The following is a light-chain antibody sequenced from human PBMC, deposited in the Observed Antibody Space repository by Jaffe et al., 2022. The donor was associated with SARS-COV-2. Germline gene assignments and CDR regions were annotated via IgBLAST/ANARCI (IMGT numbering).Light chain of an antibody. CDR2: EDN. V-gene: IGLV6-57*02. Sequence: NFMLTQPHSMSESPGKTVTISCTGISGSIARKYVQWYQQRPGSAPTTVIYEDNQRPSGVPDRFSGSIDSSSNSASLTISGLKAEDEGDYYCHSYDSSRNWVFGGGTKLTVL. CDR3: HSYDSSRNWV. J-gene: IGLJ3*02. CDR1: SGSIARKY.